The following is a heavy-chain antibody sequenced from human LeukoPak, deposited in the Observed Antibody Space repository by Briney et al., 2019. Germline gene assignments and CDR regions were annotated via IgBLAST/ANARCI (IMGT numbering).Heavy chain of an antibody. CDR3: ARSRSVWGSYIRDY. D-gene: IGHD3-16*01. V-gene: IGHV4-61*02. CDR2: IYTSGST. Sequence: PSETLSLTCTVSGGSISSGSYYWSWIRQPAGKGLEWIGRIYTSGSTNYNPSLKSRVTISVDTSKNQFSLKLSSVTAADTAVYYCARSRSVWGSYIRDYWGQGTLVTVSS. J-gene: IGHJ4*02. CDR1: GGSISSGSYY.